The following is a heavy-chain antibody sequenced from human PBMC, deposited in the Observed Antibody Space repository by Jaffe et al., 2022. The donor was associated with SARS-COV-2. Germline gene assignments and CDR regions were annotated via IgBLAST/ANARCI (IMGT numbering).Heavy chain of an antibody. V-gene: IGHV7-4-1*01. CDR3: ARDKSGWYGFDY. CDR2: INTNTEKA. D-gene: IGHD6-19*01. Sequence: QVQLVQSASELKKPGASVKISCRPSGYALTSYTMNWVRQAPGQGLEWMGWINTNTEKATYAQGFTGRFVFSLDTSVNTAYLQIYNLKTEDTAVYYCARDKSGWYGFDYWGQGTLVTVSS. CDR1: GYALTSYT. J-gene: IGHJ4*02.